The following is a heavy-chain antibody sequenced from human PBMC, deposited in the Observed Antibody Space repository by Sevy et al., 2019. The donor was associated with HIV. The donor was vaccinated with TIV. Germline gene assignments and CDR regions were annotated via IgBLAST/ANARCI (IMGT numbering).Heavy chain of an antibody. CDR3: AWPNEPAYYYDSSGVDY. CDR1: GFTFSSYA. J-gene: IGHJ4*02. V-gene: IGHV3-23*01. Sequence: GGSLRLSCAASGFTFSSYAMSWVRQAPGKGLEWVSAISGSGGSTYYADSVKGRFTISRDNSKNTLYLQMNSLRAEDTAVYYCAWPNEPAYYYDSSGVDYWGQGTLVTVSS. CDR2: ISGSGGST. D-gene: IGHD3-22*01.